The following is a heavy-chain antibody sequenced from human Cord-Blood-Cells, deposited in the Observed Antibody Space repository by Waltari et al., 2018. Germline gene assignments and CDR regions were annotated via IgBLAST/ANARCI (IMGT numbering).Heavy chain of an antibody. J-gene: IGHJ6*02. Sequence: QVQLVQSGAEVKKPGSSVKVSCKAPGGTFSSYAISWVRQAPGQGLEWMGGIIPIFGTANYAQKFQGRVTITADESTSTAYMELSSLRSEDTAVYYCARGDYSNYYYGMDVWGQGTTVTVSS. CDR3: ARGDYSNYYYGMDV. V-gene: IGHV1-69*01. D-gene: IGHD4-4*01. CDR2: IIPIFGTA. CDR1: GGTFSSYA.